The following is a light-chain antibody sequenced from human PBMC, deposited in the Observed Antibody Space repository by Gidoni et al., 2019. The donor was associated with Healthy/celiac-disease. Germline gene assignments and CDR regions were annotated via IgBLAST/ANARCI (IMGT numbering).Light chain of an antibody. V-gene: IGKV2-30*02. J-gene: IGKJ2*01. CDR1: QSLVHSDGNTY. CDR2: KVS. CDR3: MQGTHWPLYT. Sequence: VEMKLSPPSPPVTLGQPASISCRSSQSLVHSDGNTYWNWRQHRPGQSPSRLIYKVSNRDSGVPDRYSGSGAGTYFTLKISRVEAEDVGVYYCMQGTHWPLYTVGQGTKLEIK.